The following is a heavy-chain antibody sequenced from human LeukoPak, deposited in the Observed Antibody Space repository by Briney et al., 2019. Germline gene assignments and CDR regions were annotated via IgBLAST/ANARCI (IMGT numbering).Heavy chain of an antibody. Sequence: GGSLRLSCAASGFTFDDYGMSWVRQAPGKGLEWVSGINWNGGSTGYADSVKGRFTISRDNAKNSLYLQMNSLRAEDTALYYCARETDYYDSSGYYTYYFDYWGQGTLVTVSS. CDR3: ARETDYYDSSGYYTYYFDY. V-gene: IGHV3-20*04. CDR2: INWNGGST. J-gene: IGHJ4*02. CDR1: GFTFDDYG. D-gene: IGHD3-22*01.